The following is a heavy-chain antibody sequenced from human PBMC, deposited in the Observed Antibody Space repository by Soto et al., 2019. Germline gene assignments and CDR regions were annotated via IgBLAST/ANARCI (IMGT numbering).Heavy chain of an antibody. CDR3: AREAVLLWFGELSPQGGMDV. CDR2: IYSGGST. Sequence: SLRLSCAASGFTVSSNYMSWVRQAPGKGLEWVSVIYSGGSTYYADSVKGRFTISRDNSKNTLYLQMNSLRAEDTAVYYCAREAVLLWFGELSPQGGMDVWGQGTTVTVSS. D-gene: IGHD3-10*01. V-gene: IGHV3-53*01. CDR1: GFTVSSNY. J-gene: IGHJ6*02.